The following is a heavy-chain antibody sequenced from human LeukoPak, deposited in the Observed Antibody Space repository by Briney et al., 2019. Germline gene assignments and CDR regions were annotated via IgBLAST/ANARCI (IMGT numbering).Heavy chain of an antibody. CDR2: IYYSGST. V-gene: IGHV4-59*01. D-gene: IGHD5-18*01. Sequence: SETLSLTCTVSGGSISSYYWSWIRQPPGKGLEWIGYIYYSGSTNYNPSLKSRVTISVDTSKNQFSLKLSSVTAADTAVYYCARTTEGGYSYDYFYYYYMDVWGKGTTVTISS. CDR3: ARTTEGGYSYDYFYYYYMDV. CDR1: GGSISSYY. J-gene: IGHJ6*03.